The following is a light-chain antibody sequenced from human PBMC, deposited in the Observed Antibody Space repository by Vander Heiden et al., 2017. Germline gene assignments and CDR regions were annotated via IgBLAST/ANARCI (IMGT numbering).Light chain of an antibody. J-gene: IGKJ3*01. Sequence: DIQLTQSPSFLYASVGDRVTITCRASQGISSYLAWYQQKPGKAPKLLIYAASTWQSGVPSRFSGSGSGTEFTLTISSRQPEDFATYYCQHLNSSPIPFGHGTKVDIK. CDR1: QGISSY. V-gene: IGKV1-9*01. CDR3: QHLNSSPIP. CDR2: AAS.